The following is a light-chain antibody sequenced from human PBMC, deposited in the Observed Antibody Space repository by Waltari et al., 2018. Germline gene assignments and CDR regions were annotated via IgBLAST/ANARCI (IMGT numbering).Light chain of an antibody. Sequence: DIQMTQSPSSLSAFVGDRVTITCRASQSISSYLNWYQQKPGKAPQLLIYAAFSLKSGVPSRFSGIGSGTDFTLTISSLQLEDLATYYCQQSYSTPRTFGQGTKVEIK. V-gene: IGKV1-39*01. CDR2: AAF. CDR3: QQSYSTPRT. CDR1: QSISSY. J-gene: IGKJ1*01.